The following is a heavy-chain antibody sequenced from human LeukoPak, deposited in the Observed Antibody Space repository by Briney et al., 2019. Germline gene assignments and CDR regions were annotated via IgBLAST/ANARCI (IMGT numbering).Heavy chain of an antibody. CDR2: IYSGGDT. V-gene: IGHV3-66*01. CDR1: GFTVSSNY. D-gene: IGHD3-22*01. Sequence: PGGSLRLSCAASGFTVSSNYMNWVRQAPGKGLEWVSVIYSGGDTYYAESVKGRFTISRDNSKNTLYLQMNRLRVEDTAVYYCARDRGAYYYDTGYWSQGTLVTVSS. J-gene: IGHJ4*02. CDR3: ARDRGAYYYDTGY.